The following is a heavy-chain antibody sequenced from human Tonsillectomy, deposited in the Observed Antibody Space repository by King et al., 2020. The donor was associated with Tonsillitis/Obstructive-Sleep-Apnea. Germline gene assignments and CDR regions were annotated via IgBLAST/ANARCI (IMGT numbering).Heavy chain of an antibody. CDR2: INSDGSST. Sequence: VQLVESGGTLVQPGGSLRLSCAASGFTFSSHWIHWVRQAPGKGLVWVSRINSDGSSTSYADSVKGRFTISRDNANNTLYLQMHSLRAEDTAVYYCAKSHYYHLWSYYYMCAFDMWGQGTMVTVSS. CDR1: GFTFSSHW. J-gene: IGHJ3*02. V-gene: IGHV3-74*01. D-gene: IGHD3-3*01. CDR3: AKSHYYHLWSYYYMCAFDM.